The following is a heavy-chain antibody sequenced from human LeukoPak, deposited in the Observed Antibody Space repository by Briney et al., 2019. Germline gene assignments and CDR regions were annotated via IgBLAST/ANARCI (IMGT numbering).Heavy chain of an antibody. Sequence: SETLSLTCNVSGGSISNYYWSWIRQPPGKGMEWIGNIYYSGSTNYNPSLKSRVTISLDTSKNQFSLKLSSVTAEDTAVYYCARVLNGVSARPWYFHLWGRGTLVTVSS. CDR2: IYYSGST. V-gene: IGHV4-59*01. D-gene: IGHD2-8*01. CDR3: ARVLNGVSARPWYFHL. CDR1: GGSISNYY. J-gene: IGHJ2*01.